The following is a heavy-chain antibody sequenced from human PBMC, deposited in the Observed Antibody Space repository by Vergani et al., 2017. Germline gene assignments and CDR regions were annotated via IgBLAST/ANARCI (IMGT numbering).Heavy chain of an antibody. CDR1: GFTFDDYT. CDR2: ISWDGGST. Sequence: EVQLVESGGVVVQPGGSLRLSCAASGFTFDDYTMHWVRQAPGKGLEWVSLISWDGGSTYYADSVKGRFTISRDNSKNSLYLQMNSLRTEDTALYYCAKDISGYPEYYYYYCGMDVWGQGTTVTVSS. V-gene: IGHV3-43*01. J-gene: IGHJ6*02. CDR3: AKDISGYPEYYYYYCGMDV. D-gene: IGHD5-12*01.